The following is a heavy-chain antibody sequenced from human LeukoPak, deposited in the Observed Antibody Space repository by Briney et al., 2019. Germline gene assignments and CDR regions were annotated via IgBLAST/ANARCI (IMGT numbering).Heavy chain of an antibody. J-gene: IGHJ3*02. V-gene: IGHV4-59*01. CDR1: YY. CDR3: ARDLPRDGAFDI. Sequence: YYWSWIRXPPGKGLEWIGYIYYSGSTNYNPSLKSRVTISVDTSKNQFSLKLSSVTAADTAVYYCARDLPRDGAFDIWGQGTMVTVSS. CDR2: IYYSGST.